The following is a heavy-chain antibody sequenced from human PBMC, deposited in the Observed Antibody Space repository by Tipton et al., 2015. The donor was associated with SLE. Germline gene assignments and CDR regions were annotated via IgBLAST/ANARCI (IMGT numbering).Heavy chain of an antibody. CDR1: DDSITTDY. D-gene: IGHD3-16*01. CDR2: INHSGST. Sequence: TLSLTCTVSDDSITTDYWTWIRQPPGKGLEWIGEINHSGSTNYNPSLKSRVTISVDTSKNQFSLKLRSVTAADTAVYFCARGSMGDHDYWRQGTLVSVSS. V-gene: IGHV4-34*01. CDR3: ARGSMGDHDY. J-gene: IGHJ4*02.